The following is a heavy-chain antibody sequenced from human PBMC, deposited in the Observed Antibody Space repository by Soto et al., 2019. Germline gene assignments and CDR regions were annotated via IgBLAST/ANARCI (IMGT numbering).Heavy chain of an antibody. V-gene: IGHV4-4*08. CDR3: VGGFPWVGFDY. J-gene: IGHJ4*02. CDR1: GGSVSGYH. Sequence: TSETLSLTCNVSGGSVSGYHWSWIRQPPGKGLEWIGYINNNGTASYSPSLKSRVTISVGTSHNQFSLNPPSVPAADTAVYIGVGGFPWVGFDYWGQGTRVTVSS. CDR2: INNNGTA. D-gene: IGHD2-15*01.